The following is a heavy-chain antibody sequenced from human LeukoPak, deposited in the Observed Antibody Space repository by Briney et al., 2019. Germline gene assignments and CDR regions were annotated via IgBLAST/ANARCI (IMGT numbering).Heavy chain of an antibody. J-gene: IGHJ4*02. D-gene: IGHD5-12*01. V-gene: IGHV4-30-4*08. Sequence: TLSLTCTVSGGSISSGDYYWSWIRQPPGKGLEWIGYIYYSGSTYYNPSLKSRVTISVDTSKNQFSLKLSSVTAADTAVYYCARVGWGGYDPYFDYWGQGTLVTVSS. CDR2: IYYSGST. CDR3: ARVGWGGYDPYFDY. CDR1: GGSISSGDYY.